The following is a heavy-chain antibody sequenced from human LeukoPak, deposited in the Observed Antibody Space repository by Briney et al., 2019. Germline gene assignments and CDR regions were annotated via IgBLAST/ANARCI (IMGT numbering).Heavy chain of an antibody. CDR2: ISSTSTYI. CDR3: ARAGRSYYFDY. CDR1: GFTFSSYG. Sequence: PGGSLRLSCAASGFTFSSYGMHWVRQAPGKGLEWVSSISSTSTYIYYADSMKGRFTISRDNAKNSLYLQMNSLRAEDTAVYYCARAGRSYYFDYWGQGTLVTVSS. J-gene: IGHJ4*02. V-gene: IGHV3-21*01. D-gene: IGHD4-17*01.